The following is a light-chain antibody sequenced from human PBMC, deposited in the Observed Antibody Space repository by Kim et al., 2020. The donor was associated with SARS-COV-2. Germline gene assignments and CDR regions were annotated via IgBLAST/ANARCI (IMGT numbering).Light chain of an antibody. CDR3: SSYTTSSTWV. CDR1: SNDIGNYIY. V-gene: IGLV2-14*03. Sequence: GQSFTISCTGTSNDIGNYIYVSWYQQHPGKAPKLMIYDVSRRPSGVSNRFSGSKSGNTASLTISGLQAEDEADYFCSSYTTSSTWVFGGGTQLTVL. J-gene: IGLJ3*02. CDR2: DVS.